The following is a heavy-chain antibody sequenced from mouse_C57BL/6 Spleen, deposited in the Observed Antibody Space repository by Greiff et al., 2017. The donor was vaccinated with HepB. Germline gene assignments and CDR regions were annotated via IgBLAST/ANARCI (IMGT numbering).Heavy chain of an antibody. V-gene: IGHV3-6*01. CDR3: AREDYDYGYYAMDY. J-gene: IGHJ4*01. CDR1: GYSITSGYY. D-gene: IGHD2-4*01. CDR2: ISYDGSN. Sequence: EVQLVESGPGLVKPSQSLSLTCSVTGYSITSGYYWNWIRQFPGNKLEWMGYISYDGSNNYNPSLKNRISITRDTSKNQFFLKLNSVTTEDTATYYCAREDYDYGYYAMDYWGQGTSVTVSS.